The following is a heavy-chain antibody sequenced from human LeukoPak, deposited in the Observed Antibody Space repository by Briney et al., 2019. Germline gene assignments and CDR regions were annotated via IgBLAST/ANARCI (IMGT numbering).Heavy chain of an antibody. J-gene: IGHJ4*02. V-gene: IGHV3-21*01. D-gene: IGHD1-20*01. CDR1: GFIVSSNY. Sequence: GGSLRLSCAASGFIVSSNYMSWVRQAPGKGLEWVSSISTSSTYIYYADSVKGRFTVSRDNAKNSLYLQMNSLRAEDTAVYYCARDPPFIIGTTFFDYWGQGTLVTVSS. CDR2: ISTSSTYI. CDR3: ARDPPFIIGTTFFDY.